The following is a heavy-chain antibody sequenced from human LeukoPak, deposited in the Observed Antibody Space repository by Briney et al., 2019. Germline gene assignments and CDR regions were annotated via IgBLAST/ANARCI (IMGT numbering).Heavy chain of an antibody. Sequence: GRSLRLSCAASGFTFSSYTMHWVRQAPGKGLEWVAVISYDGSNKYYADSVKGRFTISRDNAKNTLYLQMNSLRAEDTAVYYCARAARITIFGVAIRSQDAFDIWGQGTMVTVSS. CDR3: ARAARITIFGVAIRSQDAFDI. CDR1: GFTFSSYT. CDR2: ISYDGSNK. J-gene: IGHJ3*02. V-gene: IGHV3-30*04. D-gene: IGHD3-3*01.